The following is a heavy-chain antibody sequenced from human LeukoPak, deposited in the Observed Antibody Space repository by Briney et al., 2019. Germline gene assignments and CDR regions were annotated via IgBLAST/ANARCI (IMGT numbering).Heavy chain of an antibody. D-gene: IGHD3-22*01. CDR3: AKSYYYDSSGYADAFDI. V-gene: IGHV3-23*01. J-gene: IGHJ3*02. CDR1: GFTFSSRA. Sequence: GGSLRLSCAASGFTFSSRAMSWVRQAPGKGLEWVSVISGSGASTYYVDSVKGRFTISRDNSKNTLYLQMNRLRAEDTAVYYCAKSYYYDSSGYADAFDIWGQGTMVTVSS. CDR2: ISGSGAST.